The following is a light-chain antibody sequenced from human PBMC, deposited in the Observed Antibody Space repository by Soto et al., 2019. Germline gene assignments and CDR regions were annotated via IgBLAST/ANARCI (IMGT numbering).Light chain of an antibody. CDR1: QTVSNTY. V-gene: IGKV3-20*01. Sequence: EIVLTQFPGALSLSPGERVTLSCRASQTVSNTYLAWYQQRSGQAPKFLIYGASNRATGIPDRFSGSGSGTDFILTISRLEPEDFAVYYCQQYGGLPPTFGGGTKVEIK. J-gene: IGKJ4*01. CDR2: GAS. CDR3: QQYGGLPPT.